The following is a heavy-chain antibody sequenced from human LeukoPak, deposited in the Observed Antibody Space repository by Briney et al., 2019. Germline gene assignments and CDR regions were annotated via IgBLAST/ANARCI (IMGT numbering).Heavy chain of an antibody. CDR3: AKDIKGYYGSGSLDY. V-gene: IGHV3-30*18. D-gene: IGHD3-10*01. CDR2: ISYDGRDK. Sequence: GGSLRLSCAASGFTFSSYGMHWVRQAPGKGLEWVAVISYDGRDKYYVDSVKGRFTISRDNSKNTLYLQMNSLRPEDMAVYYCAKDIKGYYGSGSLDYWGQGTLVTVSS. CDR1: GFTFSSYG. J-gene: IGHJ4*02.